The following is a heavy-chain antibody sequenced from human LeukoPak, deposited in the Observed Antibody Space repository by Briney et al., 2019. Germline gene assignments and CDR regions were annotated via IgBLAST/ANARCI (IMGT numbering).Heavy chain of an antibody. V-gene: IGHV3-23*01. CDR3: AKDLNYDFWSGLDAFHI. Sequence: PGGSLRLSCAASRFTFSSYAMNWVRQAPGKGLEWVAAISGSGGSTFYADSVKGRFTISRDNSKNTLYLQVNSLRAEDTAVYYCAKDLNYDFWSGLDAFHIWGQGTMVTVSS. D-gene: IGHD3-3*01. CDR1: RFTFSSYA. J-gene: IGHJ3*02. CDR2: ISGSGGST.